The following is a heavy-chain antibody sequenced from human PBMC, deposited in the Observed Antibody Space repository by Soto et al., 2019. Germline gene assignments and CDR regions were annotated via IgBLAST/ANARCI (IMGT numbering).Heavy chain of an antibody. CDR1: GGSISSYY. CDR3: ARDPYDFWSDLERGEKNWDY. V-gene: IGHV4-4*07. CDR2: IYTSGST. D-gene: IGHD3-3*01. J-gene: IGHJ4*02. Sequence: SETLSLTCTVSGGSISSYYWSWIRQPAGKGLEWIGRIYTSGSTNYNPSLKSRVTMSVDTSKNQFSLKLGSVTAAETAVYYCARDPYDFWSDLERGEKNWDYWGQGTLVTVSS.